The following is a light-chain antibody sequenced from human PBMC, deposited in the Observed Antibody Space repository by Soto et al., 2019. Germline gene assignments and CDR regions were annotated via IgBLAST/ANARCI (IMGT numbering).Light chain of an antibody. CDR3: QQYGSSPGT. Sequence: EIGLTQSPGTLSLSPGERATLSCRASQSVSSSYLAWYQQKPGQAPRLLIYGASSRATGIPDRFSGRGSGTDYTLTISRLEPEDFAVYYCQQYGSSPGTVGQGIKVEIK. J-gene: IGKJ1*01. CDR2: GAS. V-gene: IGKV3-20*01. CDR1: QSVSSSY.